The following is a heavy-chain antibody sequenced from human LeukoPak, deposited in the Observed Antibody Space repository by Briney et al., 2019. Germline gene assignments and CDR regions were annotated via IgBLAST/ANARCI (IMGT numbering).Heavy chain of an antibody. CDR1: GGTFSSYA. Sequence: SVKVSCKASGGTFSSYAISWVRQAPGQGLEWMGGIIPIFGTANYAQKFQGRVTITADESTSTAYMELSSLRSEDTAVYYCARYKADYYGSGSYYGYWGQGTLGTVS. V-gene: IGHV1-69*13. CDR2: IIPIFGTA. CDR3: ARYKADYYGSGSYYGY. D-gene: IGHD3-10*01. J-gene: IGHJ4*02.